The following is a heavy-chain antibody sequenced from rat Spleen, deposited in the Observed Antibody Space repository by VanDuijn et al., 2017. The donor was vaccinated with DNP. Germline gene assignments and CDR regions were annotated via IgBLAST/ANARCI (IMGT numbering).Heavy chain of an antibody. CDR3: AREGDYYDGSYVDALDA. D-gene: IGHD1-12*02. CDR1: GFTFSDYN. V-gene: IGHV5S23*01. Sequence: EVQLVESGGGLVQAGRSLKLSCAASGFTFSDYNMAWVRQAPTKGLEWVASISTGGGNTYYRDSVKGRFTISRDNAKDTLYLQMDSLRSEDSATYYCAREGDYYDGSYVDALDAWGQGTSVTVSS. CDR2: ISTGGGNT. J-gene: IGHJ4*01.